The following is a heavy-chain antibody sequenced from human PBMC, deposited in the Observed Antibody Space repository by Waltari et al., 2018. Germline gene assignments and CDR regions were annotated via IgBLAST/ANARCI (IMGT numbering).Heavy chain of an antibody. D-gene: IGHD4-17*01. CDR3: ARDRGPSAVTSFDS. Sequence: QLMQSGAEVKNPGASVRVSCKASCYTFTSYGINWVRQAPGRGLEWMGWISGYNGNINYAQSLQGRISMTTDTSTSTAYMELRSLTSDDTAVYYCARDRGPSAVTSFDSWGQGTLVTVSP. CDR2: ISGYNGNI. J-gene: IGHJ4*02. CDR1: CYTFTSYG. V-gene: IGHV1-18*01.